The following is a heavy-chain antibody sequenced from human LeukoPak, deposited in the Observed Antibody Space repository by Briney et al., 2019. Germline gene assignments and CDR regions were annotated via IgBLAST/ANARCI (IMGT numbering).Heavy chain of an antibody. J-gene: IGHJ4*02. D-gene: IGHD3-22*01. V-gene: IGHV4-59*11. CDR1: GGSISSHY. CDR3: ARGSFDTSDYNYIGFDY. Sequence: PSDTLSLTCTVSGGSISSHYWSWLRQPPGKELEWIGYIYNSGSTNYNPSLKSRLTISIDTSKNQFSLKLTSVTAADTAVYYCARGSFDTSDYNYIGFDYWGQGTLVTVSS. CDR2: IYNSGST.